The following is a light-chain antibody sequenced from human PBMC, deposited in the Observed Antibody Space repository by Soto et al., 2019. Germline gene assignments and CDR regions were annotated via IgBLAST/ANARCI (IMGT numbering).Light chain of an antibody. CDR1: QSFGTN. CDR2: GAS. J-gene: IGKJ1*01. CDR3: HQYHNWPQT. V-gene: IGKV3-15*01. Sequence: IVMTQSPATLSVSPGERVTLSCRASQSFGTNLAWYQQRSGQAPRLLIYGASTRAAGIPARFSGSGSGTEFTLTISSLQSEDSAVYYCHQYHNWPQTFGQGTKVDIK.